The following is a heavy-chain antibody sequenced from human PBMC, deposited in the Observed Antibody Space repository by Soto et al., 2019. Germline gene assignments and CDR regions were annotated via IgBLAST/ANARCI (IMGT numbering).Heavy chain of an antibody. V-gene: IGHV1-69*01. J-gene: IGHJ4*02. D-gene: IGHD1-1*01. Sequence: QVQVVQSGAEVKKPGSSVQVSCKASGGTFSNYAISWVRQAPGHGLEWVGGIIPLTETPVYAQTVQGRLTITADEITSADYMEQSSQRSDDTADYYWAMDSRNRWNCDLWGQGNLVTVSS. CDR1: GGTFSNYA. CDR3: AMDSRNRWNCDL. CDR2: IIPLTETP.